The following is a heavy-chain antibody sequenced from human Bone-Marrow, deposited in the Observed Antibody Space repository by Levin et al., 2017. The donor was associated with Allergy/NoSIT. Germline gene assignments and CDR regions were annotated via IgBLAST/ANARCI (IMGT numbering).Heavy chain of an antibody. V-gene: IGHV3-23*01. D-gene: IGHD1/OR15-1a*01. J-gene: IGHJ4*02. CDR2: IHDKTGTP. CDR1: GFTFSSSG. CDR3: VTDGASPGTTLDD. Sequence: GGSLRLSCAVSGFTSGFTFSSSGMSWVRQAPGKGLEWVATIHDKTGTPYYADSVRGRFTISRDTSRNTLYLQMDGLRAEDTALYHCVTDGASPGTTLDDWGQGTLVTVSS.